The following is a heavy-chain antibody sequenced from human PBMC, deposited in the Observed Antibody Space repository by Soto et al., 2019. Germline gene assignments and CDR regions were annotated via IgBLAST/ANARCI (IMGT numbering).Heavy chain of an antibody. D-gene: IGHD3-9*01. V-gene: IGHV4-59*01. Sequence: SETLSLTCTVSGGSISSYYWSWIRQTPGKGLEWIGYIYYSGSTNYNPSLKSRVTISVDTSKNQFSLKLSSVTAADTAVYYCARLLRYFDWLPREPYYYYYGMDVWGQGTTVTVSS. CDR3: ARLLRYFDWLPREPYYYYYGMDV. CDR1: GGSISSYY. CDR2: IYYSGST. J-gene: IGHJ6*02.